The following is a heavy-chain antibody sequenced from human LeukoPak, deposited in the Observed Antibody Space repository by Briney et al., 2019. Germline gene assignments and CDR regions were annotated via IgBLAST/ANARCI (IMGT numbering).Heavy chain of an antibody. V-gene: IGHV1-8*01. J-gene: IGHJ6*02. CDR1: GYTFTSYD. Sequence: ASVTVSCKASGYTFTSYDINWVRQATGQGLEWMGWMNPNSGNTGYAQKFQGRVTMTRNTSISTAYMELSSLRSEDTAVYYCAITSTNVLRYFDWLPYGMDVWGQGTTVTVSS. CDR3: AITSTNVLRYFDWLPYGMDV. CDR2: MNPNSGNT. D-gene: IGHD3-9*01.